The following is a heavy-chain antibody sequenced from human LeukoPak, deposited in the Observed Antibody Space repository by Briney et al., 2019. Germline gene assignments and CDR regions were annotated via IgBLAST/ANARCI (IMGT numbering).Heavy chain of an antibody. J-gene: IGHJ4*02. V-gene: IGHV1-2*02. CDR3: ARPQGGYGDPYFDY. CDR1: GYTFTGYY. Sequence: ASVKVSCKASGYTFTGYYMHWVRQAPGQGLEWMGWINPNSGGTNYAQKFQGRVTMTRDTSTSTAYMELSRLRSDDTAVYYCARPQGGYGDPYFDYWGQGTLVTVSS. D-gene: IGHD4-17*01. CDR2: INPNSGGT.